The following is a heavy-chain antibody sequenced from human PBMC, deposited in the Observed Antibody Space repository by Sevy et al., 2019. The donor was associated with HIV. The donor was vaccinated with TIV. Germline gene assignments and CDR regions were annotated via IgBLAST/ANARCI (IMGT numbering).Heavy chain of an antibody. V-gene: IGHV3-21*01. CDR1: GFTFSSYS. J-gene: IGHJ4*02. CDR3: ARGDMTTVTKFDF. Sequence: GGSLRLSCAASGFTFSSYSMNWVRQAPGKGLEWVSSISSSGSYMYYADSVKGRFTISRDNAENSLYLQMNSLRAEVTAFYYCARGDMTTVTKFDFWGQGTLVTVSS. D-gene: IGHD4-17*01. CDR2: ISSSGSYM.